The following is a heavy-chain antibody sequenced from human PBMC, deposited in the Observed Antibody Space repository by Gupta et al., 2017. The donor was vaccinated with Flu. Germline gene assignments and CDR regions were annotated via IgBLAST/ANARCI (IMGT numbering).Heavy chain of an antibody. CDR1: YG. CDR3: VRERGPFDAFDI. J-gene: IGHJ3*02. Sequence: YGMHWVRQAPGKGPEWLADIWADGNNKFYADSVKGRFTLSRDNSKNTLSLQMNNLRAEDTAVYHCVRERGPFDAFDIWGQGTMVTVSS. CDR2: IWADGNNK. V-gene: IGHV3-33*01.